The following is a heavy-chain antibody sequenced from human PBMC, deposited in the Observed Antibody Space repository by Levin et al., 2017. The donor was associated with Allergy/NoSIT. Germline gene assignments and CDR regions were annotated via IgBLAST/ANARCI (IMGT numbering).Heavy chain of an antibody. CDR3: ARQLGNFWSGYNCCDY. CDR2: ISSTGSTI. D-gene: IGHD3-3*01. CDR1: GFTFSSYE. Sequence: PGGSLRLSCAASGFTFSSYEMNWVRRAPGKGLEWVSYISSTGSTIYSADSVKGRFTISRDNAKNSLYLHMNSLRAEDTAVYYCARQLGNFWSGYNCCDYWGQGTLVDVSS. J-gene: IGHJ4*02. V-gene: IGHV3-48*03.